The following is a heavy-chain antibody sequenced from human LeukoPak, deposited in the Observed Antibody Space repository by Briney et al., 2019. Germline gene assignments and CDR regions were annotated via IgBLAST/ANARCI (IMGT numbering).Heavy chain of an antibody. V-gene: IGHV3-21*01. Sequence: GGSLRLSCAASGFTFSSYSMNWVRQAPGKGLEWVSSISSSSSYIYYADSVKGRFTISRDNAKNSLYLQMNSLRAEDTAVYYCARGSSSSGGRHHWGQGTLVTVSS. CDR3: ARGSSSSGGRHH. J-gene: IGHJ5*02. CDR1: GFTFSSYS. CDR2: ISSSSSYI. D-gene: IGHD6-6*01.